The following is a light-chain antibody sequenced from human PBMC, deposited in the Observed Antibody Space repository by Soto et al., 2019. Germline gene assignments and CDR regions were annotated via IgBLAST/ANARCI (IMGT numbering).Light chain of an antibody. CDR1: QRVSSY. V-gene: IGKV3-11*01. J-gene: IGKJ2*03. Sequence: EIVLPQSPATLSLSPGERATLSCRASQRVSSYLAWYQQKPGQAPRLLIYDASNRATGIPARFSGSGSGTDFTLTISSLETEDLAVYFCQQRRTWPPYSFGQGTKPEIK. CDR2: DAS. CDR3: QQRRTWPPYS.